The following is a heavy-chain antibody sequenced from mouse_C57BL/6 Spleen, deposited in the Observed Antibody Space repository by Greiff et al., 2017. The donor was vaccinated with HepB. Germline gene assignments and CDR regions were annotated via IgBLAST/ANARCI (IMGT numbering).Heavy chain of an antibody. V-gene: IGHV1-59*01. J-gene: IGHJ1*03. D-gene: IGHD1-1*01. CDR1: GYTFTSYW. CDR2: IDPSDSYT. Sequence: QVQLQQPGAELVRPGTSVKLSCKASGYTFTSYWMHWVKQRPGQGLEWIGVIDPSDSYTNYNQKFKGKATLTVDPSSSTAYMQLSSLTSEDSAVYYCAREREIYYYGSSWYFDVWGTGTTVTVSS. CDR3: AREREIYYYGSSWYFDV.